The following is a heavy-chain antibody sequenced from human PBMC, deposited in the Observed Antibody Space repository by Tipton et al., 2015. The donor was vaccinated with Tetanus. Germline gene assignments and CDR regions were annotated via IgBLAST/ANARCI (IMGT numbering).Heavy chain of an antibody. D-gene: IGHD2-21*02. V-gene: IGHV4-4*07. CDR2: TYIRGTT. J-gene: IGHJ4*01. CDR1: GGSIASQY. CDR3: ATVGLVTASVKY. Sequence: TLSLTCDVSGGSIASQYWSWIRQPAGKGLEWIGRTYIRGTTTYNPSLKSRVTISVDTSENLMSLRLTSVTAADTAVYYCATVGLVTASVKYWGQGTLVTVSS.